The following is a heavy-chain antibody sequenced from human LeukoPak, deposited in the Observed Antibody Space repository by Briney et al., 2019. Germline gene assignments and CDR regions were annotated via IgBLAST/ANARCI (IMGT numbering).Heavy chain of an antibody. CDR1: GFTFSNAW. V-gene: IGHV3-15*01. D-gene: IGHD2-15*01. Sequence: PGGSLRLSCAASGFTFSNAWMSWVRQAPGKGLEWVGRIKSKTDGGTTDYAAPVKGRFTISRDDSKNTLYLQMNSLKTEDTAVYYCTTDIRYCSGGSCYDFDYWGQGTLATVPS. CDR2: IKSKTDGGTT. J-gene: IGHJ4*02. CDR3: TTDIRYCSGGSCYDFDY.